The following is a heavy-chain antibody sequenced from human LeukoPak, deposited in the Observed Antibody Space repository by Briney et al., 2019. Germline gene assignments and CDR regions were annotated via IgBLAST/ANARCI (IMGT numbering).Heavy chain of an antibody. CDR2: IKQDGSEK. D-gene: IGHD3-10*01. CDR1: GFTFSSYW. J-gene: IGHJ6*02. CDR3: ARDNYYGRTYYYYYGMDV. V-gene: IGHV3-7*01. Sequence: GGSLRLSCAASGFTFSSYWMSWVRQAPGKGLEWVANIKQDGSEKYYVDSVKGRFTISRDNAKNSLYLQMNSLRAEDTAVYYCARDNYYGRTYYYYYGMDVWGQGTTVTVSS.